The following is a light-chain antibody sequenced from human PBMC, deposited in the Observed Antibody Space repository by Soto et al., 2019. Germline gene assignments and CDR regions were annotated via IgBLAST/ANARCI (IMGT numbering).Light chain of an antibody. V-gene: IGLV2-14*01. CDR2: DVS. J-gene: IGLJ2*01. CDR3: CSYSGSSTLVV. Sequence: QSVLTQPASVSGSPGQSIAISCTGTSSDVGGYNYVSWYQQHPGKAPKLMIFDVSHRPSGVSNRFSGSKSGNTASLTISGLQAEDEADYYCCSYSGSSTLVVFGGGTKVTVL. CDR1: SSDVGGYNY.